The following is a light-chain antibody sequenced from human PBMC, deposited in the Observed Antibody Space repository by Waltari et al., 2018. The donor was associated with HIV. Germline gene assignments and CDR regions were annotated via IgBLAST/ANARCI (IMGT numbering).Light chain of an antibody. CDR3: AAWDVSLRGLV. Sequence: QAALTQPPSASGTPGQRVTISCSGGSANIGRNSVSWFQQVTGTAPKPLIYKDNQRPSGVPDRFSASKSGTSASLAISGLRSEDEADYYCAAWDVSLRGLVFGGGTKLTVL. CDR2: KDN. CDR1: SANIGRNS. J-gene: IGLJ2*01. V-gene: IGLV1-47*01.